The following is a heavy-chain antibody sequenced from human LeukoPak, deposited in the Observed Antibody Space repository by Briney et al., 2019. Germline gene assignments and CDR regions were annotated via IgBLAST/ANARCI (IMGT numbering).Heavy chain of an antibody. Sequence: SETLSLTCAVYGGSFSGYYWSWIRQPPGKGLEWIGEINHSGSTNYNPSLKSRVTISVDTSKNQFSLKLSSVTAADTAVYCCARAGGYCSSTSCRRYYGMDVWGKGTTVTVSS. J-gene: IGHJ6*04. CDR3: ARAGGYCSSTSCRRYYGMDV. V-gene: IGHV4-34*01. CDR2: INHSGST. CDR1: GGSFSGYY. D-gene: IGHD2-2*01.